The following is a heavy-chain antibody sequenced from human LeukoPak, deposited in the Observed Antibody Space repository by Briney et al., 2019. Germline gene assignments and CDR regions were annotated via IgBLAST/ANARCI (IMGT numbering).Heavy chain of an antibody. CDR1: GFTFSSYA. J-gene: IGHJ6*02. CDR2: IAFDGSNQ. V-gene: IGHV3-30*03. CDR3: ARKDNYGRYGFDV. D-gene: IGHD5-18*01. Sequence: GGSLRLSCAASGFTFSSYAMSWVRQAPGKGLEWVAVIAFDGSNQNYADPVKGRFTISRDNSKNTAYLQMNSLRAEDTAVYYCARKDNYGRYGFDVWGQGTTVTVSS.